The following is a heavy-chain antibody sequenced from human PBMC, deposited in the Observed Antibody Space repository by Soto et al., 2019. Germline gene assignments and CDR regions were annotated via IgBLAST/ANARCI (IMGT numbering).Heavy chain of an antibody. CDR2: MNPNSANT. D-gene: IGHD3-16*01. CDR3: AREGVRGMDV. Sequence: QVQLVQSGAEVKKPGASVKVSYKASGYTFTSYDINWVRQATGQGLEWMGWMNPNSANTGYAQKFQGRVTMTRNSSISTAYMEMSSLGSEETAVYYCAREGVRGMDVWGQGTTVTVSS. V-gene: IGHV1-8*01. J-gene: IGHJ6*02. CDR1: GYTFTSYD.